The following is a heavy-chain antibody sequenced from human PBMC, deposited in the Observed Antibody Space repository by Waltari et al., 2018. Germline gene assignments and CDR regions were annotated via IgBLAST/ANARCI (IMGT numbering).Heavy chain of an antibody. CDR3: AINYDFDY. Sequence: GYYMHWVRQAPGQGLEWMGWINPNSGGTNYAQKFQGRVTMTRDTSISTAYMELSRLRSDDTAVYYCAINYDFDYWGQGTLVTVSS. CDR1: GYY. CDR2: INPNSGGT. J-gene: IGHJ4*02. V-gene: IGHV1-2*02. D-gene: IGHD3-22*01.